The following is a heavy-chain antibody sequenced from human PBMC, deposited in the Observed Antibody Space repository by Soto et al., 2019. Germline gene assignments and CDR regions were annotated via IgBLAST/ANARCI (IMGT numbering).Heavy chain of an antibody. J-gene: IGHJ6*03. V-gene: IGHV3-66*01. CDR1: GFTVSSNY. CDR2: IYSGGST. CDR3: ASCYSNVFYYYMDV. Sequence: GGSLRLSCAASGFTVSSNYMSWFRQAPGKGLECVSVIYSGGSTYYADSVKGRFTISRDNSKNTLYLQMNSLRAEDTAVYYCASCYSNVFYYYMDVWGKGTTVTVS. D-gene: IGHD4-4*01.